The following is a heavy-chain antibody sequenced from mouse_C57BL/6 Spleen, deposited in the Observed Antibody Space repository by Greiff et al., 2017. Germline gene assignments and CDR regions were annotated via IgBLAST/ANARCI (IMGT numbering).Heavy chain of an antibody. Sequence: EVMLVESGEGLVKPGGSLKLSCAASGFTFSSYAMSWVRQTPEKRLEWVAYISSGGDYIYYADTVKGRFTISRDNARNTLYLQMSSLKSEDTAMYYCTRPGTEGSYFDYWGQGTTLTVSS. V-gene: IGHV5-9-1*02. CDR1: GFTFSSYA. CDR2: ISSGGDYI. D-gene: IGHD4-1*01. J-gene: IGHJ2*01. CDR3: TRPGTEGSYFDY.